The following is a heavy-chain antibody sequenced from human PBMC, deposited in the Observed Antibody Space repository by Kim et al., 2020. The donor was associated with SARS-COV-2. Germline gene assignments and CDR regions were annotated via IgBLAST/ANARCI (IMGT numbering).Heavy chain of an antibody. V-gene: IGHV3-73*01. CDR1: GFSFSDSA. CDR3: RSVPVTVLACWDAYD. D-gene: IGHD3-3*01. CDR2: ICRKANSYAT. Sequence: GGALRLSCAASGFSFSDSAMHWVRQASGNGMEWVGRICRKANSYATTYAASVKGRFTISREVSKNAAYLHRKTLTQEYTEGDYCRSVPVTVLACWDAYD. J-gene: IGHJ3*02.